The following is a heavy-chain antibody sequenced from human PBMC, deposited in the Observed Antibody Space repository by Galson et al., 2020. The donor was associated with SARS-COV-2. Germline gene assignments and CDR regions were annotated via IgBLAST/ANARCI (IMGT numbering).Heavy chain of an antibody. CDR2: ISGNSKSI. V-gene: IGHV3-21*01. D-gene: IGHD3-9*01. J-gene: IGHJ5*01. CDR1: GFTFSRYT. Sequence: TGGSLRLSCVASGFTFSRYTVNWVRQTPGKGLQWVSSISGNSKSIYYADSLKGRFTISRDNSKNSLYLQMNSLRDDDTALYYCARSSQEDCLSPRTNWFDSWGQGTLVTVSS. CDR3: ARSSQEDCLSPRTNWFDS.